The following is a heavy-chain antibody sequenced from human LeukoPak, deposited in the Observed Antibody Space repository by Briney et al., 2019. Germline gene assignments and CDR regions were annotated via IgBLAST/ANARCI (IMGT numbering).Heavy chain of an antibody. Sequence: GGSLRLSCAASGLTFSNYAMSWVRQAPGKGLEWVSAISESGTGTYYADSVKGRFTISRDNSKNTLSLQMNSLRAEDTAVYYCARDYRSCFDYWGQGTLVTVSS. J-gene: IGHJ4*02. V-gene: IGHV3-23*01. CDR2: ISESGTGT. CDR3: ARDYRSCFDY. D-gene: IGHD6-13*01. CDR1: GLTFSNYA.